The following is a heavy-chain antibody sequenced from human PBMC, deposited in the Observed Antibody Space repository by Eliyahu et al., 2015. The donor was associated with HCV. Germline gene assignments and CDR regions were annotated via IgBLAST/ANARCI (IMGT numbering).Heavy chain of an antibody. CDR3: ARDSQTYGDYNYYYYGMDI. D-gene: IGHD4-17*01. J-gene: IGHJ6*02. Sequence: EQLVESGGGVVQPGRSLSLSXAASGFXFXXXGXPWVRQAPGKGLEWVALISYDGINKYDADSVKGRFTISRDNSKNTLSLQMKSLRDDDTAVYYCARDSQTYGDYNYYYYGMDIWGQGTSVTVS. V-gene: IGHV3-30*03. CDR2: ISYDGINK. CDR1: GFXFXXXG.